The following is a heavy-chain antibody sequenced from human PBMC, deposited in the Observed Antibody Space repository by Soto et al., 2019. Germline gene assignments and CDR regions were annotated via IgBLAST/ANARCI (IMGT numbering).Heavy chain of an antibody. CDR2: FTSSGYI. V-gene: IGHV3-21*06. D-gene: IGHD3-3*01. J-gene: IGHJ6*02. CDR1: GFTFSSFS. Sequence: GGSLRLSCAASGFTFSSFSMNWVRRAPGKGLEWVSSFTSSGYIYYADSVRGRFTISRDDAKSSLYLQMNSLRTEDTAVYFCARDSECEDFCFYYGMDVWGQGTPVTVSS. CDR3: ARDSECEDFCFYYGMDV.